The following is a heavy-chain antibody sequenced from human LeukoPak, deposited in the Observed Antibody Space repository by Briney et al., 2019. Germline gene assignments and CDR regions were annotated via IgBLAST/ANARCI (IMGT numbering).Heavy chain of an antibody. J-gene: IGHJ4*02. V-gene: IGHV1-2*02. Sequence: ASVKVSCKASGYTFTGYYMHWVRQAPGQGLEWMGWINPNSGGTNYAQKFQGRVTMTRDTSISTAYMELSRLRSDDTAAYYCARDHEMDTAMVGLDCWGQGTLVTVSS. CDR3: ARDHEMDTAMVGLDC. D-gene: IGHD5-18*01. CDR1: GYTFTGYY. CDR2: INPNSGGT.